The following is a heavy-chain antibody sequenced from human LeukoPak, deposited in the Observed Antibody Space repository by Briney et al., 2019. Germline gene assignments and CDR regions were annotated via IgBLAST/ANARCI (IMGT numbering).Heavy chain of an antibody. CDR2: IYYSGST. CDR3: ARDDRDSSWFTLDAFDI. J-gene: IGHJ3*02. V-gene: IGHV4-31*03. CDR1: GGSISSGGYY. Sequence: SQTLSLTCTVSGGSISSGGYYWSWIRQHPGKGLEWIGYIYYSGSTYYNPSLKSRVTISVDTSKNQFSLKLSSVTAADTAVYYCARDDRDSSWFTLDAFDIWGQGTMVTVSS. D-gene: IGHD3-22*01.